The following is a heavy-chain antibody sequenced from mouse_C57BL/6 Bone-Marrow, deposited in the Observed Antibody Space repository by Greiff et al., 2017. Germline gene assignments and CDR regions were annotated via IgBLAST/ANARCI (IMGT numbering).Heavy chain of an antibody. CDR1: GFTFSSYT. CDR2: ISGGGGNT. Sequence: EVKLMESGGGLVKPGGSLKLSCAASGFTFSSYTMSWVRQTPEKRLEWVATISGGGGNTYYPDSVKGRFTISRDNAKNTLYLQMSSLRSEDTALYYCARHDYGVAYWGQGTLVTVSA. V-gene: IGHV5-9*01. D-gene: IGHD2-4*01. J-gene: IGHJ3*01. CDR3: ARHDYGVAY.